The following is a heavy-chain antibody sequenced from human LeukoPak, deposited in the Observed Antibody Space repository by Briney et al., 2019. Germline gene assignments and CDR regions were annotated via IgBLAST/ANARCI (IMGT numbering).Heavy chain of an antibody. D-gene: IGHD2-15*01. CDR2: IYHSGST. CDR1: GYSISSGYY. V-gene: IGHV4-38-2*02. J-gene: IGHJ5*02. Sequence: SETLSLTCTVSGYSISSGYYWGWIRQPPGKGLEWIGSIYHSGSTYYNPSLKSRVTISVDTSKNQFSLKLSSVTAADTAVYYCAREGRFCSGGSCYNWYDPWGQGTLVTVSS. CDR3: AREGRFCSGGSCYNWYDP.